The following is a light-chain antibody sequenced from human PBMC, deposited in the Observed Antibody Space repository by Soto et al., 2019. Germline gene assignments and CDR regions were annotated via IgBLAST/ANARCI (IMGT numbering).Light chain of an antibody. CDR3: QKFNNYPLT. CDR1: QTIMTY. Sequence: DIQMTQSPASLSASVGDEFTITCRASQTIMTYLNWYQLKPGKPPRLLIDSASTLQSGVPSRFSGSRSGTEFTLTISSLQPEDIATYYCQKFNNYPLTFGPGTKVDI. J-gene: IGKJ3*01. V-gene: IGKV1-39*01. CDR2: SAS.